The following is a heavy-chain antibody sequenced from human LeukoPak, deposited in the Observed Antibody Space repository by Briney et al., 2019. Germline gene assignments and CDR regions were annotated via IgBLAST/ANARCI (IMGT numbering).Heavy chain of an antibody. J-gene: IGHJ2*01. CDR1: GFTFSTFA. Sequence: GGSLRLSCAASGFTFSTFAVIWVRQPPGKGLEWVSSIFPSGGEIHYADSVRGRFTISRDNSKNTLYLQMNSLRAEDTAVYYCAKDSSSGWYGYFDLWGRGTLVTVSS. D-gene: IGHD6-19*01. CDR2: IFPSGGEI. V-gene: IGHV3-23*01. CDR3: AKDSSSGWYGYFDL.